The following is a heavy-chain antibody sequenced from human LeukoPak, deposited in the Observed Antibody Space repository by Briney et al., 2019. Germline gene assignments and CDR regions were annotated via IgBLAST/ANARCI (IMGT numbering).Heavy chain of an antibody. Sequence: ASVKVSCKASGYTFTGYYMHWVRQAPGKGLEWMGWINPNSGGTNYAQKFQGRVTMTRDTSISTAYMELSRLRSDDTAVYYCTRDGMVRGVIHWFDPWGQGTLVTVSS. CDR2: INPNSGGT. CDR3: TRDGMVRGVIHWFDP. V-gene: IGHV1-2*02. CDR1: GYTFTGYY. J-gene: IGHJ5*02. D-gene: IGHD3-10*01.